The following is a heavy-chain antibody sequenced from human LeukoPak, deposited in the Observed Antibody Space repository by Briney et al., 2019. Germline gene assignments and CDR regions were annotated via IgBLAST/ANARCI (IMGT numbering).Heavy chain of an antibody. CDR2: IYSGGST. Sequence: GGSLRLSCAASGFTFSSYAMSWVRQAPGKGLEWVSVIYSGGSTYYADSVKGRFTISRDISKNTLYLQINSLRAEDTAVYYCARDTDTDHLFDIWGQGTMVTVSS. D-gene: IGHD4-11*01. CDR3: ARDTDTDHLFDI. CDR1: GFTFSSYA. J-gene: IGHJ3*02. V-gene: IGHV3-53*01.